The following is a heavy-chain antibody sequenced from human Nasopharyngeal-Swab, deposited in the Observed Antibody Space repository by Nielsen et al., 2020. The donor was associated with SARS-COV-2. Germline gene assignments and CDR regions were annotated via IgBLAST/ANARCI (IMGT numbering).Heavy chain of an antibody. V-gene: IGHV1-24*01. D-gene: IGHD6-19*01. CDR1: GYTLTELS. CDR2: FDPEDGET. CDR3: ATILSGGWTPFDY. Sequence: ASVKVSCKVSGYTLTELSMHWVRQAPGKGLEWMGGFDPEDGETIYAQKFQVRVTMTEDTSTDTAYMELSSLRSEDTAVYYCATILSGGWTPFDYWGQGTLVTVSS. J-gene: IGHJ4*02.